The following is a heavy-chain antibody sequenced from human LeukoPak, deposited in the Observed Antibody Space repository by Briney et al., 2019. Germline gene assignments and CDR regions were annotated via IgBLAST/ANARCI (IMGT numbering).Heavy chain of an antibody. J-gene: IGHJ4*02. Sequence: ASVKVSCKASGYTFTSYAMHWVRQAPGQRLEWMGWINAGNGNTKYSQKFQGRVTMTRDTSTSTVYMELSSLRSEDTAVYYCARDREEYYYDSSGYSLGYWGQGTLVTVSS. D-gene: IGHD3-22*01. CDR2: INAGNGNT. CDR3: ARDREEYYYDSSGYSLGY. CDR1: GYTFTSYA. V-gene: IGHV1-3*01.